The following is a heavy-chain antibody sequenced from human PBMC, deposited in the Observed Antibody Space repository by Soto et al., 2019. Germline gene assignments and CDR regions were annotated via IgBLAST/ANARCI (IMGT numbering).Heavy chain of an antibody. V-gene: IGHV3-7*04. J-gene: IGHJ3*01. CDR2: IKQDGSEK. CDR1: GFTFSSHW. D-gene: IGHD2-2*01. CDR3: ARSSSGAFDV. Sequence: EVQLVDSGGGLVQPGGSLRLSCAASGFTFSSHWMAWVRQAPGNGLEWVANIKQDGSEKYYVDSVKGRFTISRDNAKNSLFLQMNSLRAEDTAVYYCARSSSGAFDVWGQGTMVTVSS.